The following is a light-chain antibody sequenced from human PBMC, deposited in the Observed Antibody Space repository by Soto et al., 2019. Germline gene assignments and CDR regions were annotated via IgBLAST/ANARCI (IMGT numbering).Light chain of an antibody. CDR2: GAS. Sequence: ESVLTQSPGTLSLSPGERATLSCRASQSVSSNYLAWYQKKPGQAHRLLIYGASTRATGIPDRFSGIGSGTDFTLTSSRLEPEDSAVYYCQQYVTSPWAFGQGTKVAIE. J-gene: IGKJ1*01. V-gene: IGKV3-20*01. CDR3: QQYVTSPWA. CDR1: QSVSSNY.